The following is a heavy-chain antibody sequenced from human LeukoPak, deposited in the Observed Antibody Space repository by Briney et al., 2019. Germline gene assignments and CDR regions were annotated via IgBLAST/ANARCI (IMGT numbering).Heavy chain of an antibody. D-gene: IGHD6-13*01. V-gene: IGHV3-30*18. CDR1: GFTFSSYG. Sequence: GGSLRLSCAASGFTFSSYGMHWVRQAPGKGLEWVAVISYDGSNKYYADSVKGRFTISRDNSKNTLYLQMNSLRAEDTAVYYCAKDIEPQIAAAGNYYYGMDVWGQGTTVTVSS. J-gene: IGHJ6*02. CDR2: ISYDGSNK. CDR3: AKDIEPQIAAAGNYYYGMDV.